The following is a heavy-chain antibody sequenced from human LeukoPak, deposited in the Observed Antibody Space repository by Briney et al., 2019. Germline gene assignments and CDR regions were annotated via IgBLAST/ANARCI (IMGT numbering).Heavy chain of an antibody. J-gene: IGHJ3*02. CDR2: MNPNSGNT. CDR1: GYTFTSYD. Sequence: ASVKVSCKASGYTFTSYDINWVRQATGQGLEWMGWMNPNSGNTGYAQKFQGRVTMTRNTSISTAYMELSSLRSEDTAVYYCARESYYYDSSAPPTGAFDIWGQGTMVTVSS. CDR3: ARESYYYDSSAPPTGAFDI. D-gene: IGHD3-22*01. V-gene: IGHV1-8*01.